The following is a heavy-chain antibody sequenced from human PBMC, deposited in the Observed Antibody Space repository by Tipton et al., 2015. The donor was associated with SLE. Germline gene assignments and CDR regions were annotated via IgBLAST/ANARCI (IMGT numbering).Heavy chain of an antibody. CDR3: AKRDSGHYFDD. CDR2: LTGSGHRT. Sequence: SLRLSCAASGFTFSSYAMSWVRQAPGEGLEWVSTLTGSGHRTYYADSVKGRFTISRDNYNNTLYLQMSSLRADDTAVYYCAKRDSGHYFDDWGQGALVTVSS. V-gene: IGHV3-23*01. J-gene: IGHJ4*02. D-gene: IGHD1-26*01. CDR1: GFTFSSYA.